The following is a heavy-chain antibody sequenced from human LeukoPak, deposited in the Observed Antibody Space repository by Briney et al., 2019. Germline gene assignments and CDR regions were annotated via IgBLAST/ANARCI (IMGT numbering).Heavy chain of an antibody. J-gene: IGHJ6*04. V-gene: IGHV2-70*01. CDR2: IDWDDDK. CDR1: GFSLSTSGMC. D-gene: IGHD5-12*01. CDR3: ARTRRSGYDYGSYYYYGMDV. Sequence: ESGPALVKPTRTLTLTCTLSGFSLSTSGMCVSWIRQPPGKALEWLALIDWDDDKYYSTSLKTRLTISKDTSKNQVVLTMTNMDPVDTATYYCARTRRSGYDYGSYYYYGMDVWGKGTTVTVSS.